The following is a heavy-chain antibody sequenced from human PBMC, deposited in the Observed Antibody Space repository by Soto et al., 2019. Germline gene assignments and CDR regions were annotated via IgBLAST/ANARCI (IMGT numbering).Heavy chain of an antibody. Sequence: QVQLQESGPGLVKPSQTLSLTCTVSGGSISSGDYYWSWIRQPPGKGLEWIGYIYYSGSTYYNPSLKSRVTILVFTSXNQFSLKLSSVTAADTAVYYCARSPDYGGNSIFDYWGQGTLVTVSS. D-gene: IGHD4-17*01. CDR1: GGSISSGDYY. V-gene: IGHV4-30-4*01. CDR2: IYYSGST. J-gene: IGHJ4*02. CDR3: ARSPDYGGNSIFDY.